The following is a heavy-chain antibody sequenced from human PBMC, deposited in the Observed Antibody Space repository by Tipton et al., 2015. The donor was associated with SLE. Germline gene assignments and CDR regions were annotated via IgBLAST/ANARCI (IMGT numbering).Heavy chain of an antibody. CDR1: GGSFSGYY. V-gene: IGHV4-34*01. CDR3: ARGAYYDFWSGYNWFDS. CDR2: INHSGST. J-gene: IGHJ5*01. Sequence: TLSLTCAVYGGSFSGYYWSWVRQPPGKGLEWIGEINHSGSTNYNPSLKSRVTISVDTSNNQFSLKLTSVTAVDTAVYYCARGAYYDFWSGYNWFDSWGQGTLVTVSS. D-gene: IGHD3-3*01.